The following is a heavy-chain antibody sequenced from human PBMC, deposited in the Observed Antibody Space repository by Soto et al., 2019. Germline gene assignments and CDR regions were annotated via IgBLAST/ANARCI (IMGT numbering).Heavy chain of an antibody. Sequence: PSQTLSLTCAISGDSVSSSTAAWNWIRQSPSRGLEWLGRTFYRSKWYSDYAVSVKGRITFNSDTSKNQFSLQLNSVTPEDTAVYFFDRDRGTYFPFDIWGQGTLVPVS. CDR1: GDSVSSSTAA. CDR2: TFYRSKWYS. D-gene: IGHD1-26*01. V-gene: IGHV6-1*01. J-gene: IGHJ3*02. CDR3: DRDRGTYFPFDI.